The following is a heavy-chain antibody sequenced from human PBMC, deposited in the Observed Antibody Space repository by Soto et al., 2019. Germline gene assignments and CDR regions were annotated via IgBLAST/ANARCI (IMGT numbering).Heavy chain of an antibody. CDR2: IHLGGTT. V-gene: IGHV4-38-2*01. CDR3: ASPVPNLGAVDS. J-gene: IGHJ4*02. CDR1: GYSITSSTF. Sequence: QVQLQESGPRLVKPSETLSLTCAVSGYSITSSTFWCSIRQPPGKGLEWIGSIHLGGTTYYDQSLKSRVTILLDTSRNEFSLKLSSVTAADTAVYYCASPVPNLGAVDSWGQGALVNVST. D-gene: IGHD6-19*01.